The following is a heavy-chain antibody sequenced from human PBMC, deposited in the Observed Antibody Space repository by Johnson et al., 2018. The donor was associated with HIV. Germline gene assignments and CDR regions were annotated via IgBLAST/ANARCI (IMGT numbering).Heavy chain of an antibody. Sequence: VQLVESGAVSVQPGGSLRLSCAASGFTFSSYAMHWVRQAPGKGLEYVSAISSNGGSTYYAKSVKGRSTISRDNSKNQMYLQMGSLRAEAMAVDYCARAWRSPPDYGGNPGAFDIWGQGTMVTVSS. CDR2: ISSNGGST. D-gene: IGHD4-23*01. J-gene: IGHJ3*02. V-gene: IGHV3-64*01. CDR3: ARAWRSPPDYGGNPGAFDI. CDR1: GFTFSSYA.